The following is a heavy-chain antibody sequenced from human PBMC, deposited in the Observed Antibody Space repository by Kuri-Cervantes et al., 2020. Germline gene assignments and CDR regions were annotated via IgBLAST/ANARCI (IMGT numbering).Heavy chain of an antibody. CDR1: GFTFSSYW. CDR3: ARGVTGTDNFDY. CDR2: INSDGSST. J-gene: IGHJ4*02. Sequence: GESLKISCAASGFTFSSYWMHWVRQAPGKGLVWVSRINSDGSSTSYADSVKGRFTISRDNAKNTLYLQMNSLRAEDTAVYYCARGVTGTDNFDYWGQGTLVTVSS. D-gene: IGHD1-7*01. V-gene: IGHV3-74*01.